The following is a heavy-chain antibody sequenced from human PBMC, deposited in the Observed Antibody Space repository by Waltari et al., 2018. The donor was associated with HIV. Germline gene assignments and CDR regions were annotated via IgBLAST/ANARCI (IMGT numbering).Heavy chain of an antibody. J-gene: IGHJ4*02. V-gene: IGHV3-48*03. Sequence: EVQLVESGGGLVQPGGSLRLSCAASGFHFNSYEMNWVRLAHGNVEEWVSYISSSGRTVYYADSVKGRFTISRGNASNSLYLQMNSLSAEDTAGCYCARGYYYDSRRYYKAYWGQGTLVTVSS. CDR1: GFHFNSYE. D-gene: IGHD3-10*01. CDR3: ARGYYYDSRRYYKAY. CDR2: ISSSGRTV.